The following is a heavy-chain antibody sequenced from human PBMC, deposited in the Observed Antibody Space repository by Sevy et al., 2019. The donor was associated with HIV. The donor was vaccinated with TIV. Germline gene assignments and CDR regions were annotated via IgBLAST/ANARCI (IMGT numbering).Heavy chain of an antibody. CDR3: TRWKREQSIFDY. J-gene: IGHJ4*02. CDR1: GFKFGDFT. V-gene: IGHV3-49*04. CDR2: VNNKALDGAL. Sequence: GGSLRLSCTTSGFKFGDFTMNWVRRAPEKGLEWVAFVNNKALDGALNCAASVKGRFTISRDDSKGIASLQMNDLKSEDTGVYYCTRWKREQSIFDYWGQGALVTVSS. D-gene: IGHD1-1*01.